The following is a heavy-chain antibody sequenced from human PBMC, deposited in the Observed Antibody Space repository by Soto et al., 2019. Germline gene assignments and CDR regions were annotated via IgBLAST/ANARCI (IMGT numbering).Heavy chain of an antibody. V-gene: IGHV3-13*01. J-gene: IGHJ4*02. CDR1: GLTLGDYD. D-gene: IGHD1-26*01. Sequence: EVQLVESGGGLVQPGGSRGLPLAVLGLTLGDYDWNWVRQATGKGLEWVSVLGIAGDTNYPGSVKGRFTISGENARNSLYLQMNSLRAGDTAVYYCARAVGGTYFDYWGRGTLVTVSS. CDR2: LGIAGDT. CDR3: ARAVGGTYFDY.